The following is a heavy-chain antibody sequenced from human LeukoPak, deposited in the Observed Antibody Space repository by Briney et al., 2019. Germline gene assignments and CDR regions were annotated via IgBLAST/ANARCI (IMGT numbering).Heavy chain of an antibody. J-gene: IGHJ4*02. CDR1: EFTFSSYA. V-gene: IGHV3-23*01. Sequence: GRSLRLSCAASEFTFSSYAMHWVRQAPGKGLEWVASISGSGGNTYYADSVKGRLTISRDNSKNTLFLQMHSLRAEDTAVYYCARAETYYDFWSGQKYYFDYWGQGTLVTVSS. D-gene: IGHD3-3*01. CDR3: ARAETYYDFWSGQKYYFDY. CDR2: ISGSGGNT.